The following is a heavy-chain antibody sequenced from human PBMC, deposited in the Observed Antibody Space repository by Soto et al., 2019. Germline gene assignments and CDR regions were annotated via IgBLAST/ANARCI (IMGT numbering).Heavy chain of an antibody. CDR1: GFTFSSYA. CDR3: ARCYGSGSYYSYPMMFDP. CDR2: ISYDGSNK. V-gene: IGHV3-30-3*01. Sequence: GGSLRLSCAASGFTFSSYAMHWVRQAPGKGLEWVAVISYDGSNKYYADSVKGRFTISRDNSKNTLYLQMNSLRAEDTAVYYCARCYGSGSYYSYPMMFDPWGQGTLVTVSS. J-gene: IGHJ5*02. D-gene: IGHD3-10*01.